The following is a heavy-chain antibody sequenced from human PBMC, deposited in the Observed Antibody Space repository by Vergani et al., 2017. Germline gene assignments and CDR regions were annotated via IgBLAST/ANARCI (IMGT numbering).Heavy chain of an antibody. Sequence: QVQLVQSGAEVKKPGSSVKVSCKASGGTFSSYAISWVRQAPGQGLEWMGGIIPIFGTANYAQKFQGRVTITADESTSTAYMELSSLRSEDTAVYYCAGDLRQQLSSIPYYCGMDVWGQGTTVTVSS. D-gene: IGHD6-13*01. CDR2: IIPIFGTA. CDR1: GGTFSSYA. V-gene: IGHV1-69*01. CDR3: AGDLRQQLSSIPYYCGMDV. J-gene: IGHJ6*02.